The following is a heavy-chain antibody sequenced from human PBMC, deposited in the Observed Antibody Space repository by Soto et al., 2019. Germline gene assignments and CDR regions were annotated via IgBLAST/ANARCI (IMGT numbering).Heavy chain of an antibody. D-gene: IGHD3-22*01. CDR1: GYTFSSYA. V-gene: IGHV3-23*01. Sequence: GGSLRLSCAASGYTFSSYAMSWVRQAPGKGLEWVSAISGSGGSTYYADSVKGRFTISRDNSKNTLYLQMNSLRAEDTAVYYCAKVALVVFITCWFGPWGQGTLVTVSS. CDR3: AKVALVVFITCWFGP. J-gene: IGHJ5*02. CDR2: ISGSGGST.